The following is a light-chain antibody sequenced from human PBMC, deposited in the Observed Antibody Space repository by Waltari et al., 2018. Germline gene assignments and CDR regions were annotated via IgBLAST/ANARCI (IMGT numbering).Light chain of an antibody. CDR1: STVVGSYNL. CDR2: EVS. V-gene: IGLV2-23*02. Sequence: QSALTQPASVSGSPGQSITLSCTGTSTVVGSYNLVSWYQQHPGNAPQLMIYEVSKRPSGVSNRFSGSKSGNTASLTISGLQAEDEADYYCCSYAGSTTWVFGGGTKLTVL. CDR3: CSYAGSTTWV. J-gene: IGLJ3*02.